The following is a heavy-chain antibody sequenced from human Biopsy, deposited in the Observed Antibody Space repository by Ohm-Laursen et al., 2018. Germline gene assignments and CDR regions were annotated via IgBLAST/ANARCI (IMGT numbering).Heavy chain of an antibody. CDR2: VYYTGST. D-gene: IGHD3-22*01. Sequence: TLSLTCAVSGDSISTYYWSWIRQPPGKGLQWIGYVYYTGSTDYNPSLQSRVTISVDTSKNHFSLRLRSVTPADTAIYYCARDRGYYSDRTVPGYFDLWGRGTLVTVSS. V-gene: IGHV4-59*01. J-gene: IGHJ2*01. CDR1: GDSISTYY. CDR3: ARDRGYYSDRTVPGYFDL.